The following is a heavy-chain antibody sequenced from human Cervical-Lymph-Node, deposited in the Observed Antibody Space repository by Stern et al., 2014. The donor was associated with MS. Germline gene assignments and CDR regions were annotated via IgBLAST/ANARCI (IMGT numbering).Heavy chain of an antibody. J-gene: IGHJ4*02. CDR1: GGSISSSNW. D-gene: IGHD4-23*01. V-gene: IGHV4-4*02. CDR3: ARGDYGGNPDGYYFDY. CDR2: IYHSGGT. Sequence: QVQLQESGPGLVKPSGTLSLTCAVSGGSISSSNWWSWVRQPPGKGLEWIGGIYHSGGTNYNPSLKSRVPISVDKSKNQFSLKLSSVTAADTAVYYCARGDYGGNPDGYYFDYWGQGTLVTVSS.